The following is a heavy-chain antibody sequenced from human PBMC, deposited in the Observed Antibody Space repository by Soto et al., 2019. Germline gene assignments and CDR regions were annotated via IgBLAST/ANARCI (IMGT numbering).Heavy chain of an antibody. CDR3: TRYSYGASEY. D-gene: IGHD5-18*01. J-gene: IGHJ4*02. CDR1: GFTVSNAW. CDR2: IKSKTDGGTT. Sequence: GGSLRLSCAASGFTVSNAWMSWVRQAPGKGLEWVGRIKSKTDGGTTEYDAPVKGRFTISRDDSKNTLYLQMNSLKTEDTAVYYCTRYSYGASEYWGQGTQVTVSS. V-gene: IGHV3-15*01.